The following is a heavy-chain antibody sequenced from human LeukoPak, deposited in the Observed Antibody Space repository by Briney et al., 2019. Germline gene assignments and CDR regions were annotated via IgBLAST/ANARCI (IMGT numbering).Heavy chain of an antibody. D-gene: IGHD3-3*01. Sequence: ASVKVSCKASGYTFTGYYMHWVRQAPGQGLEWMGWINPNSGGTNYAQKFQGWVTMTRDTSISTAYMELSRLRSDDTAVYYCARLELERENDAFDIWGQGTMVTVSS. V-gene: IGHV1-2*04. CDR3: ARLELERENDAFDI. CDR2: INPNSGGT. CDR1: GYTFTGYY. J-gene: IGHJ3*02.